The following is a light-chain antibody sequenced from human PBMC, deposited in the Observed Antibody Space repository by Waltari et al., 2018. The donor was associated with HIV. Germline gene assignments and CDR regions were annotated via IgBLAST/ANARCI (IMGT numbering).Light chain of an antibody. CDR3: QSYDMSQSGSLV. Sequence: QSVLTQPPSVSGAPGQRVTIACTGTRSNIGAGFDVHWYQQIPGNAPKLLISHTNVRPSGVPDRFSGSKSGTSASLAITGLQSEDEADYYCQSYDMSQSGSLVFGGGTKLTVL. V-gene: IGLV1-40*01. CDR1: RSNIGAGFD. CDR2: HTN. J-gene: IGLJ2*01.